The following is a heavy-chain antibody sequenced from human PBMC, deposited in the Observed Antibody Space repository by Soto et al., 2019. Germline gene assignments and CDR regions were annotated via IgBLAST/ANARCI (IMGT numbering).Heavy chain of an antibody. Sequence: VGSLMLSCEVSGVTVSNTYMIWIRQAPGKGLEWVSIIYGGGSTYYTDSVKGRFTISKDNSKNTVSLQMNSLRAEDTALYYCAKGFNWNRVDSWGQGTPVTVSS. CDR3: AKGFNWNRVDS. CDR1: GVTVSNTY. CDR2: IYGGGST. J-gene: IGHJ4*02. D-gene: IGHD1-1*01. V-gene: IGHV3-53*01.